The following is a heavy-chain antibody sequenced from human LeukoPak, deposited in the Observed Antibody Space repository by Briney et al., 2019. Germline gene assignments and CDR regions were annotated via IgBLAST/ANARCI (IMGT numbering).Heavy chain of an antibody. V-gene: IGHV3-21*01. J-gene: IGHJ4*02. CDR3: AREPLGRSSWHGGADY. D-gene: IGHD6-13*01. Sequence: GGSLRLSCAASGFTFSSYSMNWVRQAPGKGLEWVSSISSSSSYIYYADSVKGRFTISRDNAKNSLYLQMNSLRAEDAAVYYCAREPLGRSSWHGGADYWGQGTLVTVSS. CDR2: ISSSSSYI. CDR1: GFTFSSYS.